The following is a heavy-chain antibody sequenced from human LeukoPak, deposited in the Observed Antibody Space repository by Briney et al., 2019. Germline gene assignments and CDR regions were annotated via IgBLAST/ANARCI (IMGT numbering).Heavy chain of an antibody. D-gene: IGHD2-2*03. Sequence: SVKVSCKASGGTFSSYAISWVRQAPGQGLEWMGGIIPIFGTANYAQKFQGRVTITADESTSTAYMELSSLRSEDTAVYYCARDFGYCSSTSCYLALYSWGQGTLVAVSS. CDR3: ARDFGYCSSTSCYLALYS. J-gene: IGHJ4*02. V-gene: IGHV1-69*13. CDR1: GGTFSSYA. CDR2: IIPIFGTA.